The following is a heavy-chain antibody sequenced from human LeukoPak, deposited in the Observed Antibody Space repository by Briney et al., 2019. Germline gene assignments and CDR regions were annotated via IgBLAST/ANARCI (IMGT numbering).Heavy chain of an antibody. D-gene: IGHD4-11*01. V-gene: IGHV1-18*01. CDR3: ARGVGSNWFIYFQY. CDR1: GYTFSNSG. J-gene: IGHJ1*01. CDR2: ISTYSGTT. Sequence: ASVKVSCKASGYTFSNSGISWVRQAPGQGLEWMGWISTYSGTTNYAHNLQGRLTMTTDTSTSTAYMELRNLKSDDTAVYYCARGVGSNWFIYFQYWGQGTVVTVSS.